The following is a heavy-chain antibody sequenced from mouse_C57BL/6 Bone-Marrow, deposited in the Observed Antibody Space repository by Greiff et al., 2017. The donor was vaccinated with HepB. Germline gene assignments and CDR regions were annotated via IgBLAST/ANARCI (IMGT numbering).Heavy chain of an antibody. V-gene: IGHV5-17*01. CDR2: ISSGSSTI. Sequence: EVQRVESGGGLVKPGGSLKLSCAASGFTFSDYGMHWVRQAPEKGLVWVAYISSGSSTIYYADTVKGRFTISRDNAKNTLFLQMTSLRSEDTAMYYCARAYFKDYWGQGTTLTVSS. J-gene: IGHJ2*01. CDR3: ARAYFKDY. D-gene: IGHD2-10*01. CDR1: GFTFSDYG.